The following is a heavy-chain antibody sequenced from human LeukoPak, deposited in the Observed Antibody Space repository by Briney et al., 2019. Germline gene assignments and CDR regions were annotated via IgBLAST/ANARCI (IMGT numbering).Heavy chain of an antibody. V-gene: IGHV3-30*04. CDR2: VSHDGSTT. Sequence: GGSLRLSCAVSGFTFSSYAMHWVRQGPGKGLEWVAVVSHDGSTTFYADSVKGRFTISRDNSKDTLYLQMNSLRAEDTAVYYCAKEARAVARYQFFDCWGQGTLVTVSS. J-gene: IGHJ4*02. D-gene: IGHD6-19*01. CDR1: GFTFSSYA. CDR3: AKEARAVARYQFFDC.